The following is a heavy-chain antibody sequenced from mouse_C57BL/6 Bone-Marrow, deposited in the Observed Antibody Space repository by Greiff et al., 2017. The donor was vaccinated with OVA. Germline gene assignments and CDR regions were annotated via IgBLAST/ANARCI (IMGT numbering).Heavy chain of an antibody. J-gene: IGHJ2*01. CDR1: GFTFSSYG. D-gene: IGHD2-3*01. CDR2: ISSGGSYT. CDR3: ARWLLPYYFDY. V-gene: IGHV5-6*01. Sequence: EVHLVESGGDLVKPGGSLKLSCAASGFTFSSYGMSWVRQTPDKRLEWVATISSGGSYTYYPDSVKGRFTISRDNAKNTLYLQMSSLKSEDTAMYYCARWLLPYYFDYWGQGTTLTVSS.